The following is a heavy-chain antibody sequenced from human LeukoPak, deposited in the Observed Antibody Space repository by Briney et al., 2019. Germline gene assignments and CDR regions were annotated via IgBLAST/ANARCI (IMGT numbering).Heavy chain of an antibody. CDR3: VKGLDYSSSQMDS. V-gene: IGHV3-64*05. D-gene: IGHD6-6*01. J-gene: IGHJ4*02. Sequence: GSLRLSCSASGFTFKSYAMHWVRQAPGKGLEYVSSINTNGANAYYADSVKGRFTISRDNSRNTVYVQMNSLTPEDTAVYYYVKGLDYSSSQMDSWGQGTLVTVSS. CDR1: GFTFKSYA. CDR2: INTNGANA.